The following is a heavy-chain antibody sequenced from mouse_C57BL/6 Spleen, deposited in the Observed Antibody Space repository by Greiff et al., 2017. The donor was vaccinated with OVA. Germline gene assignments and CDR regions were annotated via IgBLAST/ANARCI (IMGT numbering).Heavy chain of an antibody. CDR2: INPNNGGT. CDR3: ARSGYYDYAD. V-gene: IGHV1-26*01. Sequence: VQLKHSGPELVKPGASVKISCKASGYTFTDYYMNWVKQSHGKSLEWIGDINPNNGGTSYNQKFKGKATLTVDKSSSTAYMELSSLTSEDSAVYYCARSGYYDYADWGQGTTLTVSS. CDR1: GYTFTDYY. D-gene: IGHD2-4*01. J-gene: IGHJ2*01.